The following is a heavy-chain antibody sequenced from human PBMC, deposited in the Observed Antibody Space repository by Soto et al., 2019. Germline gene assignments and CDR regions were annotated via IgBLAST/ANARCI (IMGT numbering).Heavy chain of an antibody. D-gene: IGHD3-16*02. J-gene: IGHJ4*02. CDR3: ARAEYDYVWGSYRPYYFDY. Sequence: QLQLQESGSGLVKPSQTLSLTCAVSGGSISSGGYSWSWIRQPPGKARGWIGYIYHSGSTYYNPSLKSRVTISVDRSKNQFSLKLSSVTAADTAVYYCARAEYDYVWGSYRPYYFDYWGQGTLVTVSS. CDR1: GGSISSGGYS. CDR2: IYHSGST. V-gene: IGHV4-30-2*01.